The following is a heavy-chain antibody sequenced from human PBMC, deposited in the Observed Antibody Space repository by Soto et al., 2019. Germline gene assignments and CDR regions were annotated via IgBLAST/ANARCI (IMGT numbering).Heavy chain of an antibody. D-gene: IGHD3-22*01. CDR1: GFTFSSYG. J-gene: IGHJ4*02. CDR3: ARDQVDDSSGYYDY. V-gene: IGHV3-33*01. CDR2: IWYDGSNK. Sequence: QVQLVESGGGVVQPGRSLRLSCAASGFTFSSYGMHWVRQAPGKGLEWVAVIWYDGSNKYYADSVKGRFTISRDNSKNTLYLQMNSLRAEDTAVYYCARDQVDDSSGYYDYWGQGTLVTVSS.